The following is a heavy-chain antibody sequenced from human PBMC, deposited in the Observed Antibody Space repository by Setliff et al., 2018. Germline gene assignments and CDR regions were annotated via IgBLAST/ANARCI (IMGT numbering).Heavy chain of an antibody. V-gene: IGHV7-4-1*02. CDR1: GYSFSTYA. D-gene: IGHD3-16*02. Sequence: ASVKVSCKASGYSFSTYAMSWIRQAPGQGLEWMGWINSSTGNPSYAQGFTGRFVFSLDTSVSTAYLQISSLKPEDTAMYYCARASRFATIVWKGDYYMDVWGKGTTVTVSS. J-gene: IGHJ6*03. CDR3: ARASRFATIVWKGDYYMDV. CDR2: INSSTGNP.